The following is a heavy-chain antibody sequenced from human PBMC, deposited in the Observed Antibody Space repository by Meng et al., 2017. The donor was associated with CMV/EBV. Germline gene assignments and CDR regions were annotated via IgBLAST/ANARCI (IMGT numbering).Heavy chain of an antibody. Sequence: GESLKISCAASGFTVSSNYMTWVRQAPGKGLEWVSVIYRGGSTYYADCVKGRFTISRDNSKNTLYLQMNSLRAEDTAGYYCARGGYWGQGTLVTVSS. V-gene: IGHV3-53*01. CDR2: IYRGGST. CDR3: ARGGY. J-gene: IGHJ4*02. CDR1: GFTVSSNY.